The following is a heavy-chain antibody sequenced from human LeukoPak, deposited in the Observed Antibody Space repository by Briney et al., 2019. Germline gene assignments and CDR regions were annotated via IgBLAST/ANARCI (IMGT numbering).Heavy chain of an antibody. Sequence: ASVKVSCKASGYTFTSYGISWVRQVPGQGLEWMGWISAYNGNTNYAQKLQGRVTMTTDTSTSTAYMELRSLRSDDTAVYYCAGGFPDIVVVPAAIYYFDYWGQGTLVTVSS. D-gene: IGHD2-2*01. CDR2: ISAYNGNT. V-gene: IGHV1-18*01. CDR1: GYTFTSYG. CDR3: AGGFPDIVVVPAAIYYFDY. J-gene: IGHJ4*02.